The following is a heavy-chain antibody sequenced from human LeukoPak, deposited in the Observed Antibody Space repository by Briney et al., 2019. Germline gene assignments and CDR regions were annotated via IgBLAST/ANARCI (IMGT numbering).Heavy chain of an antibody. V-gene: IGHV4-59*01. CDR2: IFSNGNT. Sequence: SETQSLTCTVSGGSMNNYHWGWIRQPPGKGLEWIGSIFSNGNTYDNPSLKSRVTISIDMAGNQFSLQLRSVTAADTAVYYCARRNDFDVWGRGTMVTVSS. J-gene: IGHJ3*01. CDR1: GGSMNNYH. CDR3: ARRNDFDV.